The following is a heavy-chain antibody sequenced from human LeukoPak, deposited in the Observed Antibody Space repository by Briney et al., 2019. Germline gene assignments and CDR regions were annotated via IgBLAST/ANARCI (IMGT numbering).Heavy chain of an antibody. V-gene: IGHV1-2*02. CDR2: INPNTGGT. D-gene: IGHD1-26*01. J-gene: IGHJ4*02. Sequence: ASVKVSCKASGYTFTGYFMHWVRQDPRQGLQWMGWINPNTGGTDYAQKFQGRVTMTRDTSISTVYMELSSLRSDDTAVYYCAREEGIVGATNFDYWGQGTLVTVSS. CDR3: AREEGIVGATNFDY. CDR1: GYTFTGYF.